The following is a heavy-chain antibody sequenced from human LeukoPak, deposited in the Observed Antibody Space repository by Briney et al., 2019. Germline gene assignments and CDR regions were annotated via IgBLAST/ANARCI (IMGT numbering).Heavy chain of an antibody. D-gene: IGHD3-10*01. V-gene: IGHV1-2*02. CDR3: ARDRLLWFGELFP. CDR2: INPNSGGT. Sequence: ASVKVSCKASGYTFTGYYMHWVRQAPGQGLEWMGWINPNSGGTNYAQKLQGRVTMTTDTSTSTAYMEVRSLRSDDTAVYYCARDRLLWFGELFPWGQGTLVTVSS. CDR1: GYTFTGYY. J-gene: IGHJ5*02.